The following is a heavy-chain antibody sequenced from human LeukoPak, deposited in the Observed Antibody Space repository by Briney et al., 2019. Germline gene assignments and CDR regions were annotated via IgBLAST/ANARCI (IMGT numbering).Heavy chain of an antibody. D-gene: IGHD2-2*01. J-gene: IGHJ4*02. V-gene: IGHV4-38-2*01. CDR1: GYSFTSGHY. CDR2: IYHTGST. Sequence: SETLSLTCSVSGYSFTSGHYWGWIRQPPGKGLEWIGDIYHTGSTHCNPSLKSRVTISVDTSKNQFSLKPSSVAAADTAVYYCARYCSSTTCILRAFDYWGQGTLVTVSS. CDR3: ARYCSSTTCILRAFDY.